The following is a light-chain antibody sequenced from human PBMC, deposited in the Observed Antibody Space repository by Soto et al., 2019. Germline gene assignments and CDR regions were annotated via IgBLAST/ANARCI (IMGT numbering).Light chain of an antibody. Sequence: EIVLTHSPGTLSLSPGERATLSCRASQIVNNNYLAWYQQKPGQAPRLVIYAASSRATGVPDRFSGSGSGTDFTLTISRLEPEDFAVYYCQQYGRTFGQGTKVDIK. CDR2: AAS. V-gene: IGKV3-20*01. J-gene: IGKJ1*01. CDR3: QQYGRT. CDR1: QIVNNNY.